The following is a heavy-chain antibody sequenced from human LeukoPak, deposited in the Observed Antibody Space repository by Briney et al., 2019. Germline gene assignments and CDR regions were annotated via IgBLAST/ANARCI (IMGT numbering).Heavy chain of an antibody. V-gene: IGHV1-24*01. CDR1: GYTLTELS. CDR3: AIELGYCSSTSCPLGY. CDR2: FDPEDGET. J-gene: IGHJ4*02. Sequence: GASVKVSCKVSGYTLTELSMHWVRQAPGKGLEWMGGFDPEDGETIYAQKFQGRVTMTEDTSTDTAYMELSSLRSEDTAVYYCAIELGYCSSTSCPLGYWGQGTLVTVSS. D-gene: IGHD2-2*01.